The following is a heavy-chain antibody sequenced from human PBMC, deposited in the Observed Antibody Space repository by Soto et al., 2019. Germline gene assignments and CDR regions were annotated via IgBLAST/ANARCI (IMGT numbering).Heavy chain of an antibody. D-gene: IGHD3-16*01. CDR3: VRDGMRGYDMDV. CDR2: IGRSGQTI. Sequence: GGSLRLSCAASGFTFSSYSMNWVRQAPGKGLEWVSYIGRSGQTIYYANSAKGRFTISRDNAKNSLYLQMNSLRDEDTAVYYCVRDGMRGYDMDVWGQGTTVTVSS. J-gene: IGHJ6*02. CDR1: GFTFSSYS. V-gene: IGHV3-48*02.